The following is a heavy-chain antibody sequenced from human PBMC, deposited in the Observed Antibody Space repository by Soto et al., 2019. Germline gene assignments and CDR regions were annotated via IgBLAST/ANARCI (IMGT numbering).Heavy chain of an antibody. Sequence: SETLSLTCAVSGYSISSWNRCDWIQQPPGKGLEWIGYIYYSGSTYYNASLKSRVTMSVDTSKNQFSLQLSFVTAVDTAGSYCARGGTVAGITPVDYWGQGTLVTVSS. CDR2: IYYSGST. CDR1: GYSISSWNR. D-gene: IGHD6-19*01. V-gene: IGHV4-28*03. J-gene: IGHJ4*02. CDR3: ARGGTVAGITPVDY.